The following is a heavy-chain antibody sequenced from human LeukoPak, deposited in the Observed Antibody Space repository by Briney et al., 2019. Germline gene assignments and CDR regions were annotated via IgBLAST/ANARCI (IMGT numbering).Heavy chain of an antibody. CDR2: ISWDGGST. CDR3: AKAGGGQWLVHVDY. J-gene: IGHJ4*02. Sequence: GGSLRLSCEASGLTFGDYTMHWVRQAPGKGLEWVSLISWDGGSTYYADSVKGRFTISRDNSKNSLYLQMNSLRAEDTALYYCAKAGGGQWLVHVDYWGQGTLVTVSS. CDR1: GLTFGDYT. V-gene: IGHV3-43D*03. D-gene: IGHD6-19*01.